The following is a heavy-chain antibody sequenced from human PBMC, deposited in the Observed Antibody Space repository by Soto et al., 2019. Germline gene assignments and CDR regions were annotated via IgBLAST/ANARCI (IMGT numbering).Heavy chain of an antibody. CDR3: ARGGVYCRGGSCYLWGVPDY. V-gene: IGHV1-8*01. D-gene: IGHD2-15*01. Sequence: QVQLVQSGAEVKKPGASVKVSCKASGYTFTSYDINWVRQATGQGLEWMGWMNPNSGNTGYAQKFQGRVTMTRNTSISTAYMELSSLRSEATAVYYCARGGVYCRGGSCYLWGVPDYWGQGTLVTVSS. CDR1: GYTFTSYD. J-gene: IGHJ4*02. CDR2: MNPNSGNT.